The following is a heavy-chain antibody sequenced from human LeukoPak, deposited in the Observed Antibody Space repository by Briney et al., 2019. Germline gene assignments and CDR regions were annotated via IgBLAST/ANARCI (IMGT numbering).Heavy chain of an antibody. CDR3: ASLIVVVLDDAFDI. D-gene: IGHD2-21*01. J-gene: IGHJ3*02. V-gene: IGHV3-30*04. Sequence: GGSLRLSCAASGFTFSSYAMHWVRQAPGKGLEWVAVISYDGSNKYYADSVRGRFTISRDNSKNTLYLQMNSLRAEDTAVYYCASLIVVVLDDAFDIWGQGTMVTVSS. CDR1: GFTFSSYA. CDR2: ISYDGSNK.